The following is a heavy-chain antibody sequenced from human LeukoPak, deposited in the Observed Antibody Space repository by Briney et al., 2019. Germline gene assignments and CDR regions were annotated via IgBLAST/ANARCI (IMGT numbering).Heavy chain of an antibody. V-gene: IGHV3-74*01. J-gene: IGHJ4*02. CDR1: GFSFSTYE. Sequence: GGSLRLSCAASGFSFSTYEMIWVRQAPGKGLVWVSRINSDGSSTSYADSVKGRFTISRDNAKNTLYLQMNSLRAEDTAVYYCARDSPLVRGATADYWGQGTLVTVSS. D-gene: IGHD3-10*01. CDR2: INSDGSST. CDR3: ARDSPLVRGATADY.